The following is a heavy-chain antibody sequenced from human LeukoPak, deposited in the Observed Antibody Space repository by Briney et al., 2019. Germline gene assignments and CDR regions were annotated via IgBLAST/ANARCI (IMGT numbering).Heavy chain of an antibody. CDR2: ISGSGTST. V-gene: IGHV3-23*01. Sequence: PGGSLRLSCAASGFTYSSYAMSWVRQAPGKGLEWVSGISGSGTSTYCADSVEGRFTTSRDSSKNTVFLQMNSLRAEDTAIYYCAKSLDRKSWFVFRHWGQGTLVTVSS. J-gene: IGHJ1*01. CDR3: AKSLDRKSWFVFRH. CDR1: GFTYSSYA. D-gene: IGHD3-10*01.